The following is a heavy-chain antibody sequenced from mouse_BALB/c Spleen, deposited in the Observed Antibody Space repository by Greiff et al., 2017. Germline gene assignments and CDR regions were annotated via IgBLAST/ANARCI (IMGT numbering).Heavy chain of an antibody. D-gene: IGHD1-1*01. J-gene: IGHJ4*01. CDR2: ISSGGST. CDR3: ARGYGSRNYALDY. CDR1: GFTFSSYA. V-gene: IGHV5-6-5*01. Sequence: EVMLVESGGGLVKPGGSLKLSCAASGFTFSSYAMSWVRQTPEKRLEWVASISSGGSTYYPDSVKGRFTISRDNARNILYLQMSSLRSEDTAMYYCARGYGSRNYALDYWGQGTSVTVSS.